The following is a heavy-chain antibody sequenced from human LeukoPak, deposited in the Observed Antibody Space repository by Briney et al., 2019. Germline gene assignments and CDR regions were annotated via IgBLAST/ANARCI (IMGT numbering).Heavy chain of an antibody. CDR3: AREAYSGSYYVNY. CDR1: GGSISSSSYY. CDR2: IYYSGST. D-gene: IGHD1-26*01. V-gene: IGHV4-39*07. J-gene: IGHJ4*02. Sequence: SETLSLTCTVSGGSISSSSYYWGWIRQPPGKGLEWIGSIYYSGSTYYNPSLKSRVTISVDTSKNQFSLKLSSVTAADTAVYYCAREAYSGSYYVNYWGQGTLVTVSS.